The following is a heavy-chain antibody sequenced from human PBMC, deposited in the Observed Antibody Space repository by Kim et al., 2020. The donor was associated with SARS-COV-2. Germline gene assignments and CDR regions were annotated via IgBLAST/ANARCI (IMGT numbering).Heavy chain of an antibody. D-gene: IGHD3-9*01. J-gene: IGHJ3*02. CDR2: IYYSGST. CDR1: GGSISSGGYY. Sequence: SETLSLTCTVSGGSISSGGYYWSWIRQHPGKGLEWIGYIYYSGSTYYNPSLKSRVTISVDTSKNQFSLKLSSVTAADTAVYYCASAIVLRYFDWLLTGVFDIWGQGTMVTVSS. V-gene: IGHV4-31*03. CDR3: ASAIVLRYFDWLLTGVFDI.